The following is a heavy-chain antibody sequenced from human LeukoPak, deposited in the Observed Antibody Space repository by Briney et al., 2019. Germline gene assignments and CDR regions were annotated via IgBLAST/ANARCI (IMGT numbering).Heavy chain of an antibody. CDR2: IWYDGSNK. CDR3: AREDYGGNSGAFDI. CDR1: GFTFSSYG. J-gene: IGHJ3*02. V-gene: IGHV3-33*01. Sequence: PGRSLRLSCAASGFTFSSYGMHWVRQAPGKGLEWVAVIWYDGSNKYYADSVKGRFTISRDNSKNTLYLQMNSLRAEDTAVYYCAREDYGGNSGAFDIWGQGTMVTVSS. D-gene: IGHD4-23*01.